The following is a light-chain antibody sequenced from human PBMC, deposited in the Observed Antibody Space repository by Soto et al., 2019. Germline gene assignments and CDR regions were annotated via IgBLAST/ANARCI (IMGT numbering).Light chain of an antibody. CDR3: QKYNSALT. J-gene: IGKJ5*01. CDR2: SAS. CDR1: QDISNY. Sequence: DIQMTQSPSTLSASVGDRVTITCRASQDISNYLAWYQQKPGKVPKLLIYSASTLQSGVPSRFSGSGSGTDFTLIISSLQPEDVATYFCQKYNSALTFGQGTRLEIK. V-gene: IGKV1-27*01.